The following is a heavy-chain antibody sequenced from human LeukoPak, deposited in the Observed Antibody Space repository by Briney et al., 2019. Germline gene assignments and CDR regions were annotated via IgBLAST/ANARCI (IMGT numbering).Heavy chain of an antibody. CDR2: IYTSGST. CDR1: GGSISSYY. J-gene: IGHJ5*02. V-gene: IGHV4-4*07. D-gene: IGHD5-18*01. CDR3: ARGXXXYGYVRFDP. Sequence: SETLSLTCTVSGGSISSYYWSWIRQPAGKGLEWIGRIYTSGSTNYNPSLKSRVTMSVDTSKNQFSLKLSSVTAADTAVYYCARGXXXYGYVRFDPWGQGTLVTVS.